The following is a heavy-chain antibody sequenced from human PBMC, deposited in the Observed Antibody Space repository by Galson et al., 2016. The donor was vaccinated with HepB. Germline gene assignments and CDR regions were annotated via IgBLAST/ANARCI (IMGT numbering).Heavy chain of an antibody. V-gene: IGHV3-48*02. J-gene: IGHJ6*02. CDR1: GFTFSTYS. D-gene: IGHD7-27*01. CDR2: ISRSSSTI. Sequence: SLRLSCAASGFTFSTYSMNWVRQAPGKGLEWVSYISRSSSTIYYADSVKGRFTISRDNAKSSLSLQMNSLRDEDTAVYYCASALGIRDYDGMDVWGQGTTVTVSS. CDR3: ASALGIRDYDGMDV.